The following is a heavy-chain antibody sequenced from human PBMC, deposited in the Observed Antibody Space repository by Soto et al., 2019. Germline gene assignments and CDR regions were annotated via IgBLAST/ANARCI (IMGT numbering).Heavy chain of an antibody. V-gene: IGHV1-69*06. CDR2: IIPVFGTG. CDR3: ARVGGTGGYTYGLDY. J-gene: IGHJ4*02. CDR1: GGTFSSYA. Sequence: SVKVSCKASGGTFSSYAISWVRQAPGQGLEWMGGIIPVFGTGIYAQKFQGRVTITADKSTNTAYMELSSLRSEDTAVYFCARVGGTGGYTYGLDYWGQGTLVTVS. D-gene: IGHD5-18*01.